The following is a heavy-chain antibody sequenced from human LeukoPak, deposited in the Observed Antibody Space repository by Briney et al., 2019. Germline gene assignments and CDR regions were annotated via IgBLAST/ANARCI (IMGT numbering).Heavy chain of an antibody. V-gene: IGHV4-34*01. D-gene: IGHD6-13*01. J-gene: IGHJ4*02. CDR2: INHSGST. CDR3: ARGRRSSSWYGYFDY. CDR1: GGSISSYY. Sequence: PETLSLTCTVSGGSISSYYWSWIRQPPGKGLEWIGEINHSGSTNYNPSLKSRVTISVDTSKNQFSLKLSSVTAADTAVYYCARGRRSSSWYGYFDYWGQGTLVTVSS.